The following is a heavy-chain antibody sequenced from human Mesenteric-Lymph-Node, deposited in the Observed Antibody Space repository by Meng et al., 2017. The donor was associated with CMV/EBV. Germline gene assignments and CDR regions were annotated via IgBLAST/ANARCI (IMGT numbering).Heavy chain of an antibody. D-gene: IGHD2-15*01. CDR1: GFTFSSYS. V-gene: IGHV3-21*01. Sequence: GESLKISCAASGFTFSSYSMNWVRQAPRKGLEWVSSISSSSSYIYYADSVKGRFTISRDNAKNSLYLQMNSLRAEDTAVYYCARVAVDFEGGMDVWGQGTTVTVSS. J-gene: IGHJ6*02. CDR3: ARVAVDFEGGMDV. CDR2: ISSSSSYI.